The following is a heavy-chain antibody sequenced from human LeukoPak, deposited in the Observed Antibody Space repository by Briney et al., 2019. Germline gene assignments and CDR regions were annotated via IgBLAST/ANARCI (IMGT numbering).Heavy chain of an antibody. CDR2: IYSDGST. D-gene: IGHD3-10*01. CDR1: GFTFSDYY. CDR3: ARVGGH. J-gene: IGHJ4*02. V-gene: IGHV3-53*01. Sequence: GGSLRLSCAASGFTFSDYYMSWIRQAPGKGLESVSVIYSDGSTYYADSVRGRFTISRDNSKNTLYLQMNSLRVEDTAVYYCARVGGHWGQGTLVTVSS.